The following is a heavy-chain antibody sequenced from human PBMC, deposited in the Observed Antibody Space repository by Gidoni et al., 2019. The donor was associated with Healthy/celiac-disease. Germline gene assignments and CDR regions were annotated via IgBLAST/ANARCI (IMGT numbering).Heavy chain of an antibody. CDR2: IYHSGST. CDR3: ERVPWVTAITNWFDP. V-gene: IGHV4-4*02. J-gene: IGHJ5*02. CDR1: GGAISSSNW. D-gene: IGHD2-21*02. Sequence: GLVKPSGTLSLTCAVSGGAISSSNWWSWVRQPPGKGLEWIGEIYHSGSTNYNPSLKSRVTISVDKSKNQFSLKLSSVTAADTAVYYCERVPWVTAITNWFDPWGQGTLVTVSS.